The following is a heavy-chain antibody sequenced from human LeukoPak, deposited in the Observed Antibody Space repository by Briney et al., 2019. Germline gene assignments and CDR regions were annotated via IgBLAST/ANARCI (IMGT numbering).Heavy chain of an antibody. Sequence: GGSLRLSCAASGFTFISYAMSWVRQAPGKGLEWVSAISGSGGSTYYADSVKGRFTISRDNSKNTPYLQMNSLRAEDTAVYYCAKDHVLRYFDYQYYFDYWGQGTLVTVSS. CDR1: GFTFISYA. J-gene: IGHJ4*02. V-gene: IGHV3-23*01. CDR3: AKDHVLRYFDYQYYFDY. D-gene: IGHD3-9*01. CDR2: ISGSGGST.